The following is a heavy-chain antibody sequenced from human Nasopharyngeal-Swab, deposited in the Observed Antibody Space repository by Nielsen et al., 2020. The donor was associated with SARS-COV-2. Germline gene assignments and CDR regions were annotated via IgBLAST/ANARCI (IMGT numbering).Heavy chain of an antibody. CDR3: ARGRGLPWFDP. D-gene: IGHD4-11*01. CDR2: INHSGST. CDR1: GGSFSGYY. Sequence: SETLSLTCAVYGGSFSGYYWSWIRQPPGKGLEWIGEINHSGSTNHNPSLKSRVTISVDTSKNQFSLKLSSVTAADTAVYYCARGRGLPWFDPWGQGTLVTVSS. V-gene: IGHV4-34*01. J-gene: IGHJ5*02.